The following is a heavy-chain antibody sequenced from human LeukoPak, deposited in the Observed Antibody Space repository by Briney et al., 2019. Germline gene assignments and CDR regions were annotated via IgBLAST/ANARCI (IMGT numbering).Heavy chain of an antibody. Sequence: SGPTLVKPTQTLTLTCTFSGFSLNTRRVGVGWIRQPPGKALEGLALIYWDDDKRYSPSLRTRLTITKEISKNQVVLTMTNMASVDTGTYFCVRISRSFVVASDWFFDLWGRGTLVTVSS. CDR3: VRISRSFVVASDWFFDL. J-gene: IGHJ2*01. V-gene: IGHV2-5*04. CDR2: IYWDDDK. CDR1: GFSLNTRRVG. D-gene: IGHD2-21*01.